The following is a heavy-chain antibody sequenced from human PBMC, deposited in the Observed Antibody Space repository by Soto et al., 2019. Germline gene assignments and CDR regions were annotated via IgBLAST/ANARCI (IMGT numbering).Heavy chain of an antibody. CDR1: GFTFSSYW. V-gene: IGHV3-7*03. J-gene: IGHJ6*02. CDR2: IKQDGSEK. Sequence: GGSLRLSCAASGFTFSSYWMSWVRPAPGKGLEWVANIKQDGSEKYYVQSVNAHIPISRDNAKTSLYLQLHSLRAEHAAVYYCARESSYCTSTSCYYGLQDYYYGLYVCGQATTATASS. CDR3: ARESSYCTSTSCYYGLQDYYYGLYV. D-gene: IGHD2-2*01.